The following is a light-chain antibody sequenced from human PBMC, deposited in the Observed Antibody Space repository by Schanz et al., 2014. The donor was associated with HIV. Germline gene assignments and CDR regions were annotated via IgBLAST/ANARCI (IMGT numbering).Light chain of an antibody. Sequence: QSALTQPASVSGSPGQSITISCPGTRNDVGTYNLVSWYQQHPGKAPQLMIYEVTKRPSGVSDRFSGSKSDNTASLTISGLQAEDEADYYCASYTNSATFVFGTGTKLTVL. CDR1: RNDVGTYNL. V-gene: IGLV2-14*02. CDR3: ASYTNSATFV. CDR2: EVT. J-gene: IGLJ1*01.